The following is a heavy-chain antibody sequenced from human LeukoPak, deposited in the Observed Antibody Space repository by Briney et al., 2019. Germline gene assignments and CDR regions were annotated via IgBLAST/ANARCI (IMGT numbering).Heavy chain of an antibody. D-gene: IGHD3-22*01. V-gene: IGHV1-2*02. CDR2: INPNSGGT. Sequence: ASVKVSCKASGYTFTGYYMHWVRQAPGQGLEWMGWINPNSGGTNYAQKFQGRVTMTRDTSISTAYMELSRLRSDDTAVYYCARDPHYYDNKSAFDIWGQGTMVTVSS. CDR3: ARDPHYYDNKSAFDI. J-gene: IGHJ3*02. CDR1: GYTFTGYY.